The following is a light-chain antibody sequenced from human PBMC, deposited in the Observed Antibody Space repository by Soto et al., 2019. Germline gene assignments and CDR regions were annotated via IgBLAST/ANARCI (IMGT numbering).Light chain of an antibody. J-gene: IGKJ2*01. CDR3: QQYDNLPT. CDR2: DAS. Sequence: DIQMTQSPSSLSASVGDRVTITCQASQDISNYLNWYQQKPGKAPKLLIYDASNLETEVPSRFSGSGSGTDFTFTISSLQPGDIATYYCQQYDNLPTFGQGTKLEIK. V-gene: IGKV1-33*01. CDR1: QDISNY.